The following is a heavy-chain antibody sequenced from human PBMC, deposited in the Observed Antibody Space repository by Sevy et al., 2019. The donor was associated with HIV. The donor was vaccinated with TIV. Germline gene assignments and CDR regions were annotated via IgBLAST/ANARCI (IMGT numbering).Heavy chain of an antibody. CDR3: AKEPVMVVDYYSMDV. D-gene: IGHD2-8*02. Sequence: GGSLRLSCAASGFTFSNYGMHWVRQAPGKGLEWVAFIRYDGSNKNNADSVKGRFTISRDNSKNTLYLQMNSLRPEETAVYYCAKEPVMVVDYYSMDVWGQGTTVTVSS. CDR1: GFTFSNYG. CDR2: IRYDGSNK. J-gene: IGHJ6*02. V-gene: IGHV3-30*02.